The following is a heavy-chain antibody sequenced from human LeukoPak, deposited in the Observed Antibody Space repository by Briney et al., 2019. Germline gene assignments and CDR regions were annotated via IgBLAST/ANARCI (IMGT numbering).Heavy chain of an antibody. CDR1: GGSISSSSYY. V-gene: IGHV4-39*01. CDR3: ARQVSDYFYYYIDV. Sequence: SETLSLTCSVSGGSISSSSYYWNWIRQPPGKGLEWVGSIYYSGTTYYNSSLKSRVTISEDTSKDRFSLMLTSVTAADTAVYYCARQVSDYFYYYIDVWGEGTTVIVSS. J-gene: IGHJ6*03. CDR2: IYYSGTT.